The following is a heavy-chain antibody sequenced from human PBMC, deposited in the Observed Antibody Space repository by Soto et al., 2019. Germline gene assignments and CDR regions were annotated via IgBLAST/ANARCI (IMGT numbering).Heavy chain of an antibody. CDR3: ARDNDYDNVWGSLGY. CDR1: GYSFINYA. V-gene: IGHV1-3*01. D-gene: IGHD3-16*01. CDR2: ISAGDGAT. Sequence: ASVKVSCKASGYSFINYAIHWVRQAPGQRLEWMGWISAGDGATKYSQEFQGRVTITRDTSATTAYMELSSLRSEDTAVYYCARDNDYDNVWGSLGYWGQGSLVTVYS. J-gene: IGHJ4*02.